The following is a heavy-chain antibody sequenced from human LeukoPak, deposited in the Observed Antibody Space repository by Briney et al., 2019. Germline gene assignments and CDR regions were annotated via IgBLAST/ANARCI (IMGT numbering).Heavy chain of an antibody. V-gene: IGHV3-74*03. J-gene: IGHJ4*02. CDR2: ISSDGRST. CDR1: GFTFSSYW. Sequence: TGGSLRLSCAASGFTFSSYWMHWVRQIPGKGLVWVSRISSDGRSTTSADSVKGRFTISRDNAKNTVYLQMNSLRTEDTAVYYCARDQLYCGGGICYFDYWGQGTLVTVSS. D-gene: IGHD2-15*01. CDR3: ARDQLYCGGGICYFDY.